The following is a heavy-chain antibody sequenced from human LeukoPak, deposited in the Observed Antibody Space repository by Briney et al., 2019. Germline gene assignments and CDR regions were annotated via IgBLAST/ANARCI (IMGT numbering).Heavy chain of an antibody. CDR1: GFTFSSYG. CDR3: ARVNLVRGGD. J-gene: IGHJ4*02. D-gene: IGHD3-10*01. CDR2: ISGSGGST. V-gene: IGHV3-23*01. Sequence: GGSLRLSCAASGFTFSSYGMSWVRQAPGKGLEWVSAISGSGGSTYYADSVKGRFTISRDNAKNSLYLQMNSLRAEDTAVYYCARVNLVRGGDWGQGTLVTVSS.